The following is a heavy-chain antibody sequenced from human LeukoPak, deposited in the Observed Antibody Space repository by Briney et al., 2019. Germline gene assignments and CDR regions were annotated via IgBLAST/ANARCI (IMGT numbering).Heavy chain of an antibody. CDR1: GGSISTYY. CDR2: IYTSGSA. CDR3: ARDLGGYDPVAYYYYMDV. D-gene: IGHD5-12*01. J-gene: IGHJ6*03. Sequence: SETLSLTCTVPGGSISTYYWSWIRQPAGKGLEWIGRIYTSGSANYNPSLKSRVTMSVDTSKNQFSLKLSSVTAADTAVYYCARDLGGYDPVAYYYYMDVWGKGTTVTVSS. V-gene: IGHV4-4*07.